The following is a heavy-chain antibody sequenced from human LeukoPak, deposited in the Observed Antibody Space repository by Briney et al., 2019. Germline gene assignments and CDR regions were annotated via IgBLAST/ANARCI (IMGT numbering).Heavy chain of an antibody. CDR3: ARESSSWGGGDFDY. CDR2: IYYSGST. CDR1: GGSISSSSYY. V-gene: IGHV4-39*02. Sequence: SETLSLTCTVSGGSISSSSYYWGWIRQPPGKGLEWIGSIYYSGSTYYNPSLKSRVTISVDTSKKQFSLQLNSVTPEDTAVYYCARESSSWGGGDFDYWGQGTLVTVSS. J-gene: IGHJ4*02. D-gene: IGHD6-13*01.